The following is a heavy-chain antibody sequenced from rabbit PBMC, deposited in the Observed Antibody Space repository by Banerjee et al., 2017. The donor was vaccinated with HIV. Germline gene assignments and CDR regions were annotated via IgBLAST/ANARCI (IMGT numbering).Heavy chain of an antibody. V-gene: IGHV1S45*01. J-gene: IGHJ4*01. CDR3: ARNRGL. CDR1: GFTLSSYW. Sequence: QEQLEESGGDLVKPEGSLTLTCTASGFTLSSYWICWVRQAPGKGLEWIACIYTGDGNTYYASWAKGRFTISKTSSTTVTLQMTSLTAADTATYFCARNRGLWGPGTLVTVS. CDR2: IYTGDGNT.